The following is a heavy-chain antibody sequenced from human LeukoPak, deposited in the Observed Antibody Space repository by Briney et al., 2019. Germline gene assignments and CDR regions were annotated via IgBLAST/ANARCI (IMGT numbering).Heavy chain of an antibody. V-gene: IGHV3-30*02. CDR2: IRNDGTNK. CDR3: AKDRDLFQAVGTTLDY. CDR1: GFTFSSYG. J-gene: IGHJ4*02. Sequence: PGGSLRLSCIASGFTFSSYGMHWVRQAPGKGLEWVAFIRNDGTNKYYADAVKGRFTISRDNSKNTLYVQMNSLRSEDTGVYYCAKDRDLFQAVGTTLDYWGQGTLVTVSS. D-gene: IGHD1/OR15-1a*01.